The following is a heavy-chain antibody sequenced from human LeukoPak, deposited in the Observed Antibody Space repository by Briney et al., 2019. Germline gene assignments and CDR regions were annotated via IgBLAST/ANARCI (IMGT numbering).Heavy chain of an antibody. J-gene: IGHJ4*02. CDR2: INHSGST. V-gene: IGHV4-34*01. CDR1: GGSFSGYY. CDR3: ARRPPRSRLEPPFDY. D-gene: IGHD1-1*01. Sequence: SVTLSLTCAVYGGSFSGYYWSWIRQPPGKGLEWIGEINHSGSTNYNPSLKSRVTISVDTSKNQFSLKLSSVTAADTAVYYCARRPPRSRLEPPFDYWGQGTLVTVSS.